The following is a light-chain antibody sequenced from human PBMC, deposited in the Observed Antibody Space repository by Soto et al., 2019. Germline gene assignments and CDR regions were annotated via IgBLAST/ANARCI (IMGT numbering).Light chain of an antibody. V-gene: IGKV3-20*01. CDR1: QSISSSY. CDR3: QQYGTKVS. Sequence: EIVLTQSPGTLSLSPGERVTLSCRASQSISSSYLAWYQQKAGQPPRLLMFRSSDRAAGVPDRFSGSASGTEFTLTISSLEPEDFAVYYCQQYGTKVSFGPGTKVDIK. J-gene: IGKJ3*01. CDR2: RSS.